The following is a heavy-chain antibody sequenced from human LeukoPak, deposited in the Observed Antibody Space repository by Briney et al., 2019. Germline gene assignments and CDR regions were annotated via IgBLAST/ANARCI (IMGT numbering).Heavy chain of an antibody. V-gene: IGHV3-11*01. CDR3: ARDMLPYYDSSGYSP. J-gene: IGHJ5*02. Sequence: PGGSLRLSCAASGFTFSDYYMSWIRQAPGKGLEWVSYISSSGSTIYYADSVKGRFTISRDNAKNSLYLQMNSLRAEDTAVYYCARDMLPYYDSSGYSPWGQGTLVTVSS. CDR2: ISSSGSTI. CDR1: GFTFSDYY. D-gene: IGHD3-22*01.